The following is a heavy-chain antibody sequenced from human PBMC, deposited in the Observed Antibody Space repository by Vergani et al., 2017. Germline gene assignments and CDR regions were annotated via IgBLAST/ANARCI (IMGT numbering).Heavy chain of an antibody. CDR3: VHRLGYFDWDGAFDV. CDR2: IDWDDDK. CDR1: GFSLSTSGMC. J-gene: IGHJ3*01. Sequence: QVTLRESGPALVKPTQTLTLTCTFSGFSLSTSGMCVSWLRQPPGKALEWLARIDWDDDKYYSTSLKTRLTISKDTSKNQVVLTMTNMDPVDTATYYCVHRLGYFDWDGAFDVWGPGTMVTVSS. V-gene: IGHV2-70*15. D-gene: IGHD3-9*01.